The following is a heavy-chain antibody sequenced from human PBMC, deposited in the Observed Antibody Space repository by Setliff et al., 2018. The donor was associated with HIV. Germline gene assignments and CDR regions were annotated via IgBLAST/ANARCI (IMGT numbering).Heavy chain of an antibody. Sequence: SLTCAISGDSVSSNNAAWNWIRQSPLRGLEWLGRTYYRSKWYFDYAVSVKSRIIINPDTSKNQFSLHLNSVTPEDTAVYYCARGSYGSVLLWGQGTLVTVSS. D-gene: IGHD6-19*01. CDR1: GDSVSSNNAA. J-gene: IGHJ4*02. CDR2: TYYRSKWYF. V-gene: IGHV6-1*01. CDR3: ARGSYGSVLL.